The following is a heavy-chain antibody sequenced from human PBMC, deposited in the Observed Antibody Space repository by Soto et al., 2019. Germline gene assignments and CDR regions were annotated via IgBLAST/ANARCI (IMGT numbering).Heavy chain of an antibody. Sequence: QVQLVESGGGVVQPGRSLRLSCAASGFTFSSYAMHWVRQAPGKGLEWVAVISYDGSNKYYAESVKGRFTISRDNSKNTLYLKMNSLRAEETAVYYCARDHAVGATDAFDIWGQGTMVTVSS. D-gene: IGHD1-26*01. V-gene: IGHV3-30-3*01. CDR1: GFTFSSYA. CDR2: ISYDGSNK. J-gene: IGHJ3*02. CDR3: ARDHAVGATDAFDI.